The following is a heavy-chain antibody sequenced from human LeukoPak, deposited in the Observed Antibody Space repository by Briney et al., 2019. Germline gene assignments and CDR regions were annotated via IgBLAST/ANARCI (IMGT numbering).Heavy chain of an antibody. Sequence: SETLSLTCTVSGGSISSYYWSWIRQPPGKGLEWIGDIYYSGSTNYNPSLKSRVTISVDTSKNQFSLKLSSVTAADTAVYYCARALPYYGSGYPYYFDYWGQGALVTVSS. CDR2: IYYSGST. V-gene: IGHV4-59*01. CDR1: GGSISSYY. CDR3: ARALPYYGSGYPYYFDY. D-gene: IGHD3-22*01. J-gene: IGHJ4*02.